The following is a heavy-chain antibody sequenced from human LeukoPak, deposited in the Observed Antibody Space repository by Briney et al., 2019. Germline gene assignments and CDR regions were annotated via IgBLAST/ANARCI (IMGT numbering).Heavy chain of an antibody. CDR1: GVSVSSGSYY. D-gene: IGHD3-10*01. CDR3: AGVRNAFDI. V-gene: IGHV4-61*01. CDR2: IYYSGST. Sequence: PSETLSLTCTVSGVSVSSGSYYWSWIRQPPGKGLEWIGYIYYSGSTNYNPSLKSRVTISVDTSKNRFSLKVSSVTAADTAVYYCAGVRNAFDIWGQGTMVTVSS. J-gene: IGHJ3*02.